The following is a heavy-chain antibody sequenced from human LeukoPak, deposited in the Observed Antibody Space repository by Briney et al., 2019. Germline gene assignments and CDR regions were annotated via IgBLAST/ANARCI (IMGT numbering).Heavy chain of an antibody. D-gene: IGHD5-24*01. J-gene: IGHJ4*02. CDR2: VDYSGNT. CDR3: ARDRFATTTWDSTFDY. CDR1: DGPMRTYK. V-gene: IGHV4-59*01. Sequence: SETLSLTCTVYDGPMRTYKWTWIRQPPGKGLEWIAYVDYSGNTDHNPSFESRVTMSIDTSKHLFSLMLTSVTAADTAVYYCARDRFATTTWDSTFDYWGQGILVTVSS.